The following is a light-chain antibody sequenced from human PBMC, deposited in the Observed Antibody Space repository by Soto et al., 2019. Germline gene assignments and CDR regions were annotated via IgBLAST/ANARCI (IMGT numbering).Light chain of an antibody. Sequence: QSALTQPASVSGSPGQSITISCSGTSNDIGGYNLVSWYQQHPGKAPKLIIYEASERPSGVSDRFSGSRSGNTASLTISTLQAEDEADYSCCSFAGGATLVFGGGTKVTVL. CDR3: CSFAGGATLV. CDR2: EAS. J-gene: IGLJ2*01. CDR1: SNDIGGYNL. V-gene: IGLV2-23*02.